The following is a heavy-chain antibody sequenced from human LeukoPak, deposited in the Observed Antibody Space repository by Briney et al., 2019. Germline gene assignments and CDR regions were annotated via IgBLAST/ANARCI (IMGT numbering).Heavy chain of an antibody. CDR2: IFSGAET. CDR3: ARDTDYYGSGRQGYFDR. CDR1: GFSISDNF. Sequence: GGSLRLSCAVSGFSISDNFMGWVRQTPGKGLEWVSLIFSGAETYSADSVKGRFAISKDNSKNTLHPQMNSLRVEDTAMYYCARDTDYYGSGRQGYFDRWGQGTLVTVSS. D-gene: IGHD3-10*01. V-gene: IGHV3-66*01. J-gene: IGHJ1*01.